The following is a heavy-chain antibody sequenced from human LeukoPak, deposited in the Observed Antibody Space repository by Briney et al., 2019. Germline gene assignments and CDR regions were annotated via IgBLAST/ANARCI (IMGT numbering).Heavy chain of an antibody. CDR3: ARWAESNDY. J-gene: IGHJ4*02. Sequence: PGGSLRLSCAASGFTFSSFWMSWVRQAPGKGLEWVANIKEDGSEKYYVDSVKGRFTISRDNAKNSLYLQMNSRRAEDTAVYYCARWAESNDYWGQGTLVTVSS. CDR1: GFTFSSFW. CDR2: IKEDGSEK. V-gene: IGHV3-7*05.